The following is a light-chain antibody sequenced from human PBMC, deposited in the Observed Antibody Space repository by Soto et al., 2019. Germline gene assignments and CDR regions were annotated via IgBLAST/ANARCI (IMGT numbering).Light chain of an antibody. CDR1: QSVNSN. J-gene: IGKJ3*01. CDR3: KQYNNWPFT. V-gene: IGKV3-15*01. Sequence: EIMMTQSPVTLSVSPGERATLSCRASQSVNSNLAWYQQKPGQAPRLLIYGASTRATGIPASFIGNGSGTEFTLTARSLQPEDFAVYYCKQYNNWPFTFGPGTKVDIK. CDR2: GAS.